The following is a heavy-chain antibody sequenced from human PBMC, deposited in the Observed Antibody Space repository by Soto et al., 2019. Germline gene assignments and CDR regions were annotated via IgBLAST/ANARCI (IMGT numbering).Heavy chain of an antibody. J-gene: IGHJ6*02. Sequence: QVQLQESGPGLVKPSETLSLTCTVSGGSVSSGSYYWSWIRQPPGKGLEWIGYIYYSGSTNYNPSLKSRVTISVDTSKNQCSLKLSSVTAADTAVYYCAREYSSGWAVRKLGYYGMDVWGQGTTVTVSS. D-gene: IGHD6-19*01. CDR1: GGSVSSGSYY. V-gene: IGHV4-61*01. CDR2: IYYSGST. CDR3: AREYSSGWAVRKLGYYGMDV.